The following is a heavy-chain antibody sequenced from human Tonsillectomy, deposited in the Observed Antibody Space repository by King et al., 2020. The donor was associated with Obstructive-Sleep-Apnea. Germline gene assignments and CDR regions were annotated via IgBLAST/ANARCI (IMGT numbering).Heavy chain of an antibody. CDR1: GFTFSNSA. CDR3: AKGGEYYDILTGYYNDNWFDP. V-gene: IGHV3-23*04. CDR2: ISGSGGGT. Sequence: VQLVESGGGLVQPGGSLRLSCADSGFTFSNSAMNWVRQAPGKGLEWVSGISGSGGGTYYADSVKGRFTISRDNSKNTLYLQMNSLRAEDTAVYYCAKGGEYYDILTGYYNDNWFDPWGQGTLVTVSS. D-gene: IGHD3-9*01. J-gene: IGHJ5*02.